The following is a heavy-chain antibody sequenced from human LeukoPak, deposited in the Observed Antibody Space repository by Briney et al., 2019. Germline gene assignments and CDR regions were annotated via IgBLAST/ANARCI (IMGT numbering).Heavy chain of an antibody. CDR3: AGANPVYGDFDY. V-gene: IGHV3-53*01. CDR2: IFPDGQT. J-gene: IGHJ4*02. CDR1: GLTVNDNY. D-gene: IGHD4-17*01. Sequence: GGSLRLSCALSGLTVNDNYMSWVRQAPGKGLEWVSLIFPDGQTYYADFVQGRFSISRDMSRNSLFLDMSSLRAEDTAVFFCAGANPVYGDFDYWGQGTLVTVSS.